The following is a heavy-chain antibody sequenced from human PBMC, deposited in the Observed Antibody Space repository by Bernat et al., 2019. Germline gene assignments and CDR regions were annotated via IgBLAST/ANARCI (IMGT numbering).Heavy chain of an antibody. V-gene: IGHV3-49*03. CDR3: TRDVFDILTGYSSSDY. CDR2: IRSKAYGGTT. CDR1: GFTFGDYA. J-gene: IGHJ4*02. D-gene: IGHD3-9*01. Sequence: EVQLVESGGGLVQPGRSLRLSCTASGFTFGDYAMSWFRQAPGKGLEWVGFIRSKAYGGTTEYAASVKGRFTISRDDSKSIAYLQMNSLKTEDTAVYYCTRDVFDILTGYSSSDYWGQGTLVTVSS.